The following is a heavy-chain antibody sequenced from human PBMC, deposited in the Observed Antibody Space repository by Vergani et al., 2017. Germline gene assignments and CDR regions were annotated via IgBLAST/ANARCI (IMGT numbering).Heavy chain of an antibody. CDR1: GFTFSSHA. Sequence: EVQLLQSEGAVVQPGGSLRLSCVASGFTFSSHAMRWVRQGHGQGLEWVSSIKNTGDSTHYPDAVKGRFTISRDNSKNTLYLQMNSLRVEDTAVFYWGRNIGGGTGTTRGYWGQGTLVTVSS. J-gene: IGHJ4*02. CDR2: IKNTGDST. V-gene: IGHV3-23*01. D-gene: IGHD1-7*01. CDR3: GRNIGGGTGTTRGY.